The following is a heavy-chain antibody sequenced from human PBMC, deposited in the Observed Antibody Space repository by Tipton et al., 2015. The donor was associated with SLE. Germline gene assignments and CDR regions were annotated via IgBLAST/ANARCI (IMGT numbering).Heavy chain of an antibody. Sequence: GSLRLSCAASGFTFSNYAMSWVRQAPGKGLEWVSAISGGSLKTYYADSVKGRFTISRDNSKNTLYLQMNSLRAEDTAVYYCANLQWLADDAFDIWGQGTMVTVSS. CDR1: GFTFSNYA. J-gene: IGHJ3*02. D-gene: IGHD6-19*01. CDR3: ANLQWLADDAFDI. CDR2: ISGGSLKT. V-gene: IGHV3-23*01.